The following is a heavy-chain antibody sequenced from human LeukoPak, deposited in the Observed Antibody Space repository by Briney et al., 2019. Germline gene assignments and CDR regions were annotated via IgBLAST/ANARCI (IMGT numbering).Heavy chain of an antibody. CDR2: INSGGNSI. Sequence: GGSLTLSCAASGFSFSDYFMTWIRQAPGKGLEWVSYINSGGNSIYYADSVKGRFTISRDSAKSSLYLQMNSLRAEDTAVYYCARSEVGVAGPLDIWGQGTMVIVSS. D-gene: IGHD1-26*01. J-gene: IGHJ3*02. CDR1: GFSFSDYF. V-gene: IGHV3-11*04. CDR3: ARSEVGVAGPLDI.